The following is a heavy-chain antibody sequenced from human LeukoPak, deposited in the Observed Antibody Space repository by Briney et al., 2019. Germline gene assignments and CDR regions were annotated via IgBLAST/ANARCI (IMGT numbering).Heavy chain of an antibody. CDR3: AKDSGYSYGYVDY. J-gene: IGHJ4*02. D-gene: IGHD5-18*01. CDR1: GLTFSSYA. CDR2: ISGSGGST. V-gene: IGHV3-23*01. Sequence: GSLRLSCAASGLTFSSYAMSWVRQAPGKGLEWVSAISGSGGSTYYADSVKGRFTISRDNSKNTPYLQMNSLRAEDTAVYYCAKDSGYSYGYVDYWGQGTLVTVSS.